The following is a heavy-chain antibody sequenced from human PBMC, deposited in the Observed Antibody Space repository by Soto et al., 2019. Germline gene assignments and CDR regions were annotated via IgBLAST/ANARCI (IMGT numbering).Heavy chain of an antibody. D-gene: IGHD1-20*01. V-gene: IGHV4-39*01. CDR2: ISYSRDT. J-gene: IGHJ6*02. Sequence: QLQLQESGPGLVKPSETLSLTCTVSGGSITSSAYYWGWFRQPPGKGLEWIATISYSRDTFHHPSLKSRVTISVDTSKNQFSLRLSSVTAADTAVYYCARHMRYTYHNGMDVWGQGTTVTVSS. CDR1: GGSITSSAYY. CDR3: ARHMRYTYHNGMDV.